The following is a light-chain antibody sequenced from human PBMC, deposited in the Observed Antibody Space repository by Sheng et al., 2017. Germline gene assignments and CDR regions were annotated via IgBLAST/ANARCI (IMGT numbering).Light chain of an antibody. V-gene: IGLV1-51*02. J-gene: IGLJ7*01. CDR2: GNN. CDR3: GTWDTSLSAV. Sequence: QSVLTQPPSVSAAPGQQVTISCSGSNSNIGNDYVSWYQQLPGTAPKLLIYGNNKRPSGIPDRFSGSKSGTSATPGITGLQTGDEADYYCGTWDTSLSAVFGGGTQLTVL. CDR1: NSNIGNDY.